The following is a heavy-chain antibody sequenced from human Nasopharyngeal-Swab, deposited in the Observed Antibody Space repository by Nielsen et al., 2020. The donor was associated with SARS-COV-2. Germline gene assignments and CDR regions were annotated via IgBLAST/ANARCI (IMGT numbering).Heavy chain of an antibody. CDR2: FSNNDGSLT. V-gene: IGHV3-23*01. Sequence: GESLKISCAAPGFDFWKYAMSWVRQAPGKGLGWVPTFSNNDGSLTFYADSVKGRFTISRDTSKNTVSLQMNSLRAEDTAVYYCAKDDFCPACAFDVWGQGTIVTVSS. J-gene: IGHJ3*01. CDR3: AKDDFCPACAFDV. D-gene: IGHD2-21*02. CDR1: GFDFWKYA.